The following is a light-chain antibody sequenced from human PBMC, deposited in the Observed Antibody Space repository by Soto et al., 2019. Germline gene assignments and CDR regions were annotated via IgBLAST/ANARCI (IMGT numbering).Light chain of an antibody. V-gene: IGKV1-5*01. Sequence: DIQMTQSPSTLSASVGDRVTITCRASQSISSWLAWYQQKPGKAPKLLIYDASSLESGVPSRFSGSGSGTEFTLTIRSLQTDDFATYYCKQYRTFGEG. CDR1: QSISSW. CDR3: KQYRT. J-gene: IGKJ1*01. CDR2: DAS.